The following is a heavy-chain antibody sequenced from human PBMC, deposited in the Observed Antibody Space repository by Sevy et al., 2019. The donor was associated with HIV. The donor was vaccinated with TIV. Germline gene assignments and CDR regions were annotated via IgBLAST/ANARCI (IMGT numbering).Heavy chain of an antibody. V-gene: IGHV3-23*01. CDR2: LIGGGRRT. J-gene: IGHJ6*02. Sequence: GGSLRLSCAASGFPFSSYAMSWVRQAPGRGLEWVSTLIGGGRRTYYADSVTGRFIISRDNSRNTLYLQMNSPRAEDTAIYYCAKRRVQSGLSGGGANYGMDVCGRGTTVTVSS. CDR1: GFPFSSYA. D-gene: IGHD2-8*02. CDR3: AKRRVQSGLSGGGANYGMDV.